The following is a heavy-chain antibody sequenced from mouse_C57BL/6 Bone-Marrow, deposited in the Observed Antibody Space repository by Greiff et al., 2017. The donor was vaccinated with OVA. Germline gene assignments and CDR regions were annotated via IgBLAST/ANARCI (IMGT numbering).Heavy chain of an antibody. CDR2: IDPNSGGT. J-gene: IGHJ2*01. V-gene: IGHV1-72*01. CDR3: ARNPSIYYYGSSHFDY. Sequence: QVQLKQPGAELVKPGASVKLSCKASGYTFTSYWMHWVKQRPGRGLEWIGRIDPNSGGTKYNEKFKSKATLTVDKPSSTAYMQLSSLTSEDSAVYYCARNPSIYYYGSSHFDYWGQGTTLTVSS. CDR1: GYTFTSYW. D-gene: IGHD1-1*01.